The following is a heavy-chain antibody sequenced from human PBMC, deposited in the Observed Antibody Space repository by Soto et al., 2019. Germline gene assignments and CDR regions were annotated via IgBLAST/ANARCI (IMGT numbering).Heavy chain of an antibody. Sequence: QVQLVQSGAEVKKPGSSVKVSCKASGGTFSDHTISWMRQAPGQGLEWMGRIIPIFDITNYTQKFQDRVTITADKSTGTAYMELSNLRSEDTAIYYCARDAKNCVNPRRYSHVVYWGQGTLVTVSS. D-gene: IGHD2-21*01. CDR1: GGTFSDHT. CDR2: IIPIFDIT. V-gene: IGHV1-69*08. J-gene: IGHJ4*02. CDR3: ARDAKNCVNPRRYSHVVY.